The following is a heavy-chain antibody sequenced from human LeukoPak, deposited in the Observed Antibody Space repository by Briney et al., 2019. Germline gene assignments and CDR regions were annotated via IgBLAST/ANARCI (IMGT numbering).Heavy chain of an antibody. V-gene: IGHV3-23*01. CDR2: ISYSGSST. Sequence: PGGSLRLSCAVSGFTFSSYAMSWVRQAPGKGLEWVSTISYSGSSTYYADSVKGRFTISRDNSKNTLYLQMNSLRAEDTAVYYCAKPLYYYYDSSGFDYWGQGTLVTVSS. CDR3: AKPLYYYYDSSGFDY. D-gene: IGHD3-22*01. J-gene: IGHJ4*02. CDR1: GFTFSSYA.